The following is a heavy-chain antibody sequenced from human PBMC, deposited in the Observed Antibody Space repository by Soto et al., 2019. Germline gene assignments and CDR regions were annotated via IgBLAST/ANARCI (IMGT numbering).Heavy chain of an antibody. CDR2: INHSGST. D-gene: IGHD2-8*01. CDR3: AKETSTIGVPLFDY. J-gene: IGHJ4*02. CDR1: GGSFSGYY. V-gene: IGHV4-34*01. Sequence: SETLSLTCAVYGGSFSGYYWSWIRQPPGKGLEWIGEINHSGSTNYNPSLKSRVTISVDTSKNQFSLKLSSVTAADTAVYYCAKETSTIGVPLFDYWGQGTLVTVSS.